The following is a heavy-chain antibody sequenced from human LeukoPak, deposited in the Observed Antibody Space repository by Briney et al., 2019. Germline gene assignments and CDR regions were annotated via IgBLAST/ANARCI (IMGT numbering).Heavy chain of an antibody. CDR2: IHYSGST. Sequence: SETLSLTCTVSGGSISSSSYYWDWIRQPPGKGLEWIGYIHYSGSTHYNPALKSRLTISADMSKNQFALKMSSVTAADTAVYYCASRGAHGDYWYFDLWGRGALVTVSS. V-gene: IGHV4-39*01. D-gene: IGHD4-17*01. J-gene: IGHJ2*01. CDR1: GGSISSSSYY. CDR3: ASRGAHGDYWYFDL.